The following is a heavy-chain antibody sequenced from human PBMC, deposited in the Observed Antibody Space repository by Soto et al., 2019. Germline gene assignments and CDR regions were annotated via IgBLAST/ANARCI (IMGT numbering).Heavy chain of an antibody. D-gene: IGHD1-26*01. CDR3: ASSPSGSYWYYYYGMDV. V-gene: IGHV3-30*03. CDR2: ISYDGSNK. J-gene: IGHJ6*02. Sequence: QVQLVESGGGVVQPGRSLRLSCAASGFTFSSYGMHWVRQAPGKGLEWVAVISYDGSNKYYADSVKGRFTISRDNSKNTLYLQMNSLRDEDTAVYYCASSPSGSYWYYYYGMDVWGQGTTVTVSS. CDR1: GFTFSSYG.